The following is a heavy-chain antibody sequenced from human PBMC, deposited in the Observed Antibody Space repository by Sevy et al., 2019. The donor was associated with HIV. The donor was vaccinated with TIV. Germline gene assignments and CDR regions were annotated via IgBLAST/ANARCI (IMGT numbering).Heavy chain of an antibody. V-gene: IGHV1-69*13. J-gene: IGHJ3*02. D-gene: IGHD2-21*02. CDR3: ARDLAGVGTVVTPLWCAFDI. CDR1: GDTFSSYA. CDR2: IIPIFGTA. Sequence: ASVKVSCKASGDTFSSYAISWVRQAPGQGLEWMGGIIPIFGTANYTQKFQGRVTITADESTSTAYMELSSLRSEDTAVYYCARDLAGVGTVVTPLWCAFDIWGQGTMVTVSS.